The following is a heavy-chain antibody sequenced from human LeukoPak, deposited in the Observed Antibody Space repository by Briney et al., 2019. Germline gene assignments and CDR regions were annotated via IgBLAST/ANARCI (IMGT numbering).Heavy chain of an antibody. CDR3: AREMGYYDFWSGYYGYYYYYYMDV. Sequence: GGSLRLSCAASGFTFDDYGMSWVRQAPGKGLEWVSGINWNGGSTGYADSVKGRFTISRDNAKNSLYLQMNSLRAEDTALYYCAREMGYYDFWSGYYGYYYYYYMDVWGKGTTVTVSS. CDR2: INWNGGST. D-gene: IGHD3-3*01. V-gene: IGHV3-20*04. J-gene: IGHJ6*03. CDR1: GFTFDDYG.